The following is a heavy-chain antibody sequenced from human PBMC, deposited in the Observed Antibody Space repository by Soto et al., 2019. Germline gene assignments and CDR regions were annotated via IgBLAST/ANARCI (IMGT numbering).Heavy chain of an antibody. V-gene: IGHV3-15*07. CDR1: SVSNAW. Sequence: SVSNAWMNWVRPAPGKGLEWVGRIKSKTDGGTTDYAAPVKGRFTISRDDSKNTLYLQMNSLKTEDTAVYYCTTLSPHDAFDIWGQGTMVTVSS. CDR2: IKSKTDGGTT. CDR3: TTLSPHDAFDI. J-gene: IGHJ3*02.